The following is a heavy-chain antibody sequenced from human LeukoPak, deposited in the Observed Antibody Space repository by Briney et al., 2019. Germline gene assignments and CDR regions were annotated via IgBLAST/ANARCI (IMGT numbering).Heavy chain of an antibody. D-gene: IGHD5-12*01. CDR3: ARDRRGYSGYDGLIIDY. V-gene: IGHV1-18*01. CDR1: GGTFSSYP. J-gene: IGHJ4*02. CDR2: ISAYNGNT. Sequence: ASVKVSCKASGGTFSSYPISWVRQAPGQGLEWMGWISAYNGNTNYAQKLQGRVTMTTDTSTSTAYMELRSLRSDDTAVYYCARDRRGYSGYDGLIIDYWGQGTLVTVSS.